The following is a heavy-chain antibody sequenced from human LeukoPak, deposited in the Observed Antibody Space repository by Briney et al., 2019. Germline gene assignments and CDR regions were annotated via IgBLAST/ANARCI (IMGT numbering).Heavy chain of an antibody. CDR2: ISSSSSYI. CDR1: GFTFSSYS. J-gene: IGHJ4*02. Sequence: KTGGSLRLSCAASGFTFSSYSMNWVRQAPGKGLEWVSSISSSSSYIYYADSVKGRFTISRDNSKNTLYLQMNSLRAEDTAVYYCAKAIDYGDYPFDYWGQGTLVTVSS. D-gene: IGHD4-17*01. V-gene: IGHV3-21*04. CDR3: AKAIDYGDYPFDY.